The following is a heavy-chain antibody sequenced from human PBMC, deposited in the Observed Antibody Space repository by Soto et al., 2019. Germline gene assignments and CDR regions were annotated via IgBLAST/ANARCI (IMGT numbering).Heavy chain of an antibody. CDR1: GFTFSSYG. CDR2: ISYDGSNK. V-gene: IGHV3-30*03. D-gene: IGHD5-12*01. Sequence: QVQLVESGGGVVQPGRSLRLSCAASGFTFSSYGMHWVRQAPGKGLGWVAVISYDGSNKYYADSVKGRFTISRDNSKNXXYXQTXSLRAEDTAVYYCATSQGLGRWLLPLGSWYYAMDVWGQGTTVTVSS. CDR3: ATSQGLGRWLLPLGSWYYAMDV. J-gene: IGHJ6*02.